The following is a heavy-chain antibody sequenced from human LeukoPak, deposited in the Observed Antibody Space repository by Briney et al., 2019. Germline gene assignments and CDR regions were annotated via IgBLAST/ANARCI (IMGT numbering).Heavy chain of an antibody. CDR1: GFTVISNS. V-gene: IGHV3-53*01. J-gene: IGHJ4*02. CDR3: ARRAGEYSHPYDY. D-gene: IGHD2-15*01. CDR2: IYSGGNT. Sequence: GGSLRLSCTVSGFTVISNSWSWVRQAPGKGLEWVSFIYSGGNTHYSDSVKGRFTSSRDNSKNTLYLQMNSLRAEDTAIYYCARRAGEYSHPYDYWGQGTLVTVSS.